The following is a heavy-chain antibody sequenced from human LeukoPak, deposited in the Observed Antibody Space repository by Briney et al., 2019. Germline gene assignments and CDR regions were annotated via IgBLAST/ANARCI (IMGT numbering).Heavy chain of an antibody. Sequence: GSSVKVSCKASGYTRTYRYLHWVRQAPGQAPEWMGWITPFNGDTNYAQKFQDRVSFTSDRSMGTAYLELSSLRSEDTAVYYCAREGAWYSSSWSRGYYFDYWGQGTLVTVSS. CDR1: GYTRTYRY. V-gene: IGHV1-45*02. CDR2: ITPFNGDT. CDR3: AREGAWYSSSWSRGYYFDY. J-gene: IGHJ4*02. D-gene: IGHD6-13*01.